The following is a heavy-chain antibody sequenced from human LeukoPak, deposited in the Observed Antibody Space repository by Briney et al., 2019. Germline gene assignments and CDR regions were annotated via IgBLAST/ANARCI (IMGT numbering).Heavy chain of an antibody. J-gene: IGHJ6*04. CDR1: GFTFSGSA. D-gene: IGHD3-10*01. CDR2: IRSKANSYAT. CDR3: TLFPYYGSGPREYV. V-gene: IGHV3-73*01. Sequence: PGGSLRLSCAASGFTFSGSAMHWVRQASGKGLEWVGRIRSKANSYATAYAASVKGRFTISRDDSKNTAYLQMNSLKTEDTAVYHCTLFPYYGSGPREYVWGKGTTVTVSS.